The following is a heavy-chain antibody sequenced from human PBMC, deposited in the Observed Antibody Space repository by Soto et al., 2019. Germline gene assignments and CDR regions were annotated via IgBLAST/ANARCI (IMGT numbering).Heavy chain of an antibody. CDR3: ASDFHGDLDY. V-gene: IGHV3-30*03. CDR2: ISYDGSKK. J-gene: IGHJ4*02. D-gene: IGHD4-17*01. CDR1: GFTFSSYA. Sequence: QVQLVESGGGVVHPGGSLRLSCAASGFTFSSYAMHWVRQAPGKGLEWVAIISYDGSKKYYGASVKGGFTISRDDSKNTLYLQMNGLRAEDTAVYYCASDFHGDLDYWGQGTLVTVSS.